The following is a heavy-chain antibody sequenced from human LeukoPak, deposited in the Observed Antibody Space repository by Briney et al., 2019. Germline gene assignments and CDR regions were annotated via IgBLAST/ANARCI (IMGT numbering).Heavy chain of an antibody. CDR2: IIPIFGTA. CDR3: ARDPQIYDSSGYYYGAFDY. CDR1: GYTFTSYY. J-gene: IGHJ4*02. V-gene: IGHV1-69*13. D-gene: IGHD3-22*01. Sequence: SVKVSCKASGYTFTSYYMHWVRQAPGQGLEWMGGIIPIFGTANYAQKFQGRVTITADESTSTAYMELSSLRSEDTAVYYCARDPQIYDSSGYYYGAFDYWGQGTLVTVSS.